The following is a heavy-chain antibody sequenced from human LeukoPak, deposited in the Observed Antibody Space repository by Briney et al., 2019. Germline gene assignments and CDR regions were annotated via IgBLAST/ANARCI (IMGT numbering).Heavy chain of an antibody. CDR1: GGSFSGYY. J-gene: IGHJ6*03. Sequence: SETLSLTCAVYGGSFSGYYWSWIRQPPGKGLEWIGEINHSGSTNYNPSLKSRVTISVDTSKNQFSLKLSSVTAADTAVYYCAREKYYYYYYMDVWGKGPRSPSP. V-gene: IGHV4-34*01. CDR3: AREKYYYYYYMDV. CDR2: INHSGST.